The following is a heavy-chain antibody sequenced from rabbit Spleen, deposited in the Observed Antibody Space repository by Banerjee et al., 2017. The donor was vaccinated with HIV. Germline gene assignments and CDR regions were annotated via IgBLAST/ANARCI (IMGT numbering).Heavy chain of an antibody. D-gene: IGHD1-1*01. J-gene: IGHJ4*01. Sequence: QSLEESGGDLVKPGASLTLTCTASGFSFSSSYYMCWVRQAPGKGLEWIGCIYNGDGSTYYASWAKGRFTFSKTSSTTVTLQVTSLTAADTATYFCARDLTDVIGWNFAWWGPGTLVTVS. CDR3: ARDLTDVIGWNFAW. CDR1: GFSFSSSYY. CDR2: IYNGDGST. V-gene: IGHV1S40*01.